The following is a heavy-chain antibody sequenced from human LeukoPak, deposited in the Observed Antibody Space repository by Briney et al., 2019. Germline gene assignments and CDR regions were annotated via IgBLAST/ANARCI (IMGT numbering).Heavy chain of an antibody. J-gene: IGHJ6*02. D-gene: IGHD6-6*01. V-gene: IGHV3-30*18. Sequence: GSLRLSCAASGFTFNSYAMSWVRQAPGKGLEWVAVISYDGSNKYYADSVKGRFTISRDNSKNTLYLQMNSLRAEDTAVYYCAKDWLYSSSSAPHNYYYYGMDVWGQGTTVTVSS. CDR3: AKDWLYSSSSAPHNYYYYGMDV. CDR2: ISYDGSNK. CDR1: GFTFNSYA.